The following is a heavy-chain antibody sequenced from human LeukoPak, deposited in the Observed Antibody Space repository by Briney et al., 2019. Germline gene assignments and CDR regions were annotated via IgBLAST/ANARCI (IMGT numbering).Heavy chain of an antibody. D-gene: IGHD5-24*01. CDR1: GFTFSSYA. Sequence: PGGSLRLSCAASGFTFSSYAMHWVREAPGKGLEWVAVISYDGSNKYYADSVKGRFTISRDNSKNTLYLQMNSLRAEDTAVYYCARGSLWLQLEYWGQGTRVTVSS. CDR3: ARGSLWLQLEY. CDR2: ISYDGSNK. J-gene: IGHJ4*02. V-gene: IGHV3-30-3*01.